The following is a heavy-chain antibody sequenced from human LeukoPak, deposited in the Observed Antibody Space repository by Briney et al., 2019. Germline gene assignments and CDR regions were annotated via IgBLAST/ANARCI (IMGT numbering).Heavy chain of an antibody. CDR3: AREVGIIPDDAFDI. D-gene: IGHD1-14*01. Sequence: ASVKVSCKASGYTFTSYGISWVRQAPGQGLEWMGWISAYNGNTNYAQKLQGRVTMTTDTSTSTAYMELRSLRSDDTAVYYCAREVGIIPDDAFDIWGQGTMVTVSS. CDR2: ISAYNGNT. CDR1: GYTFTSYG. V-gene: IGHV1-18*01. J-gene: IGHJ3*02.